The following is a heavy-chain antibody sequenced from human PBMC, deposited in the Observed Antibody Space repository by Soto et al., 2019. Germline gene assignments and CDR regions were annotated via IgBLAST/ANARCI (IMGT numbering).Heavy chain of an antibody. CDR1: GGSISSGGYY. Sequence: QVQLQESGPGLVKPSQTLSLTCTVSGGSISSGGYYWSWIRQHPGKGLEWIGYIYYSGSTYYNPSLRGGITMMVDTAKTQFSLKLGCGAGTARGLYSWAPGEAGGGVDYWGQGTLVTVSS. CDR2: IYYSGST. V-gene: IGHV4-31*03. CDR3: APGEAGGGVDY. J-gene: IGHJ4*02. D-gene: IGHD3-16*01.